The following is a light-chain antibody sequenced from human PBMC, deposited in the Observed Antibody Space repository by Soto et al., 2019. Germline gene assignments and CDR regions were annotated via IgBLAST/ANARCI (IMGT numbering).Light chain of an antibody. V-gene: IGLV2-14*03. J-gene: IGLJ3*02. CDR1: SSDVGGYNY. CDR2: YVT. CDR3: SSYTSSSTWL. Sequence: QSALTQPASVSGSPGQSIIISCTGTSSDVGGYNYVSWYQQHPGKAPKLMIYYVTNRPSGVSNRFSGSKSGNTASLTISGLQAEDEADYYCSSYTSSSTWLFGGGTKLTVL.